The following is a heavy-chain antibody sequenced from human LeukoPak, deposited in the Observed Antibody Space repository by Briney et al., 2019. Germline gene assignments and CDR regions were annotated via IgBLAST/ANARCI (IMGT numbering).Heavy chain of an antibody. D-gene: IGHD2-2*01. Sequence: GGSLRLSCAASGFTFRSYSMNWVRQAPGKGLEWVSSISGDSLYIHFADSVRGRFTISRDNAQNSLYLQMSSLRAEDTAVYYCARDTSRTSTTSWSNREKYSYYYMDVWGKGTTVTVSS. CDR2: ISGDSLYI. V-gene: IGHV3-21*06. CDR3: ARDTSRTSTTSWSNREKYSYYYMDV. CDR1: GFTFRSYS. J-gene: IGHJ6*03.